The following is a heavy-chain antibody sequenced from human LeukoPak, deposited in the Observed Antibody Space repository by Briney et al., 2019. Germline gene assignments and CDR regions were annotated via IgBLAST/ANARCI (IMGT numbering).Heavy chain of an antibody. D-gene: IGHD1-7*01. CDR1: GFTFDDYA. CDR3: AKGRRAPLVGTITKSWIDY. Sequence: GGSLRLSCAASGFTFDDYAMHWVRQAPGKGLEWVAFIRYDGSNKYYADSVKGRFTISRDNSKNTLYLQMNSLRAEDTAVYYCAKGRRAPLVGTITKSWIDYWGQGTLVTVSS. V-gene: IGHV3-30*02. J-gene: IGHJ4*02. CDR2: IRYDGSNK.